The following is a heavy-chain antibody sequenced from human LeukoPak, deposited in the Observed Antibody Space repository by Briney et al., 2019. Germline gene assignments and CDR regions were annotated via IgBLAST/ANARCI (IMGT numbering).Heavy chain of an antibody. CDR3: ARERVVAATHRWFDP. CDR1: GFTVSINY. CDR2: IYSGGST. V-gene: IGHV3-53*04. D-gene: IGHD2-15*01. Sequence: GGSLRLSCAASGFTVSINYMIWVRQAPGKGLEWVSVIYSGGSTYYADSVKGRFTISRHNSKNTLYLQMNRLRAEDTAAYYCARERVVAATHRWFDPWGQGTLVTVSS. J-gene: IGHJ5*02.